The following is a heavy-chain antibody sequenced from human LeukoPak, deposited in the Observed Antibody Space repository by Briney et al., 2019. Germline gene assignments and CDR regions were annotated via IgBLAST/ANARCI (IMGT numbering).Heavy chain of an antibody. CDR2: IKQDGSEI. CDR1: GFTFSGYW. D-gene: IGHD2-15*01. J-gene: IGHJ6*03. CDR3: AKEGFYCSGGSCYSFYYYYMDV. Sequence: PGGSLRLSCAASGFTFSGYWMSWVRQAPGKGPEWVANIKQDGSEIYYVDSVKGRFTISRDNAKNSLFLQMNSLRAEDTAVYYCAKEGFYCSGGSCYSFYYYYMDVWGKGTTVTVSS. V-gene: IGHV3-7*03.